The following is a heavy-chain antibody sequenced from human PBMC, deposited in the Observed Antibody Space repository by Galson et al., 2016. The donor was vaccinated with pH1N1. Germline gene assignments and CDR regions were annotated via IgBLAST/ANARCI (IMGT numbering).Heavy chain of an antibody. CDR3: AKGGAIGPNYNDGEASS. Sequence: SLRLSCAASGFSFSSSGMSWVRQAPGKGLDWVSGISAGGDDTFYAHAVRGRFTISRDNSKKTLYLQMNSLTAVDTAIYYCAKGGAIGPNYNDGEASSWGQGALVTVSS. V-gene: IGHV3-23*01. D-gene: IGHD5-18*01. J-gene: IGHJ5*02. CDR1: GFSFSSSG. CDR2: ISAGGDDT.